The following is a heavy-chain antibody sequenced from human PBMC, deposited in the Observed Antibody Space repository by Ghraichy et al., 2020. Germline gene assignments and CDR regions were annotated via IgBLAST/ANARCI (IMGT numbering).Heavy chain of an antibody. Sequence: GGSLRLSCVASGFTFSSYGMHWVRQAPGKGLEWVAVTSYDGGYKYYADSVKGRFTISRDDSKNMLYLQMNSLRPEDTAVYFCARDRVNMIVVVMYFDYWGQGTLVTVSS. D-gene: IGHD3-22*01. CDR1: GFTFSSYG. J-gene: IGHJ4*02. V-gene: IGHV3-30*03. CDR2: TSYDGGYK. CDR3: ARDRVNMIVVVMYFDY.